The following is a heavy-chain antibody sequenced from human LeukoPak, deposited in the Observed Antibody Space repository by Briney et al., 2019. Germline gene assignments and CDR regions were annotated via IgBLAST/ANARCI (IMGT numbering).Heavy chain of an antibody. Sequence: ASVKVSCKASGGTFSSYAISWVRQAPGQGLEWMGRIIPIFGTANYAQKFQGRVTITTDESTSTAYMELSSLRSEDTAVYHRARGRGYDSSGYDGDYWGQGTLVTVSS. V-gene: IGHV1-69*05. CDR1: GGTFSSYA. CDR2: IIPIFGTA. D-gene: IGHD3-22*01. J-gene: IGHJ4*02. CDR3: ARGRGYDSSGYDGDY.